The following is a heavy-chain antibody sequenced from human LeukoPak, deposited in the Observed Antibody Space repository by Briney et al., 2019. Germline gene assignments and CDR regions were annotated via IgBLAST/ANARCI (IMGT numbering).Heavy chain of an antibody. V-gene: IGHV1-2*02. D-gene: IGHD1-1*01. J-gene: IGHJ4*02. Sequence: ASVKVSCKASGYTFTSYGISWVRQAPGQGLEWMGWINPNSGGTNYAQKFQGRVTMTRDTSISTAYMELSRLRSDDTAVYYCARIRRPSQGDYFDYWGQGTLVTVSS. CDR3: ARIRRPSQGDYFDY. CDR2: INPNSGGT. CDR1: GYTFTSYG.